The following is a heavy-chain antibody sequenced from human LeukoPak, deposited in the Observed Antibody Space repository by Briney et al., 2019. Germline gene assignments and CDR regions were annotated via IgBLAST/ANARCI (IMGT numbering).Heavy chain of an antibody. D-gene: IGHD1-26*01. Sequence: PSETLSLTCAVSGGSISSSNWWSWVRQPPGKGLEWIGEIYHSGSTNYNPSLKSRVTISVDKSKNQFSLKLGSVTAADTAVYYCARDGTSSAAFDIWGQGTMVTVSS. J-gene: IGHJ3*02. CDR1: GGSISSSNW. CDR3: ARDGTSSAAFDI. CDR2: IYHSGST. V-gene: IGHV4-4*02.